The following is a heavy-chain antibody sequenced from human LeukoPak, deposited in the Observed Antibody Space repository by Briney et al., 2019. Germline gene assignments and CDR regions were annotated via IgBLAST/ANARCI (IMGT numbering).Heavy chain of an antibody. CDR1: GGSISSYY. CDR2: IYYSGST. D-gene: IGHD6-13*01. Sequence: SETLSLTCTVSGGSISSYYWSWIRQPPGKGLEWIGYIYYSGSTNYKSSLKSRVTISVDTSKNQFSLKLRSVTAADTAVYYCARAAVALGDYQYYGVDVWGKGTTVTVSS. CDR3: ARAAVALGDYQYYGVDV. J-gene: IGHJ6*04. V-gene: IGHV4-59*01.